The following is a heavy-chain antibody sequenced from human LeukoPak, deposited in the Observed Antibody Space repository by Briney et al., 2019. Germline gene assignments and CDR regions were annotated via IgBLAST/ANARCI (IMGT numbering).Heavy chain of an antibody. CDR3: ARYDGWGIAAAGTIPYYYGMDV. Sequence: PSETLSLTCTVSGGSISSYYWSWIRQPPGKGLEWIGYIYYSGSTNYNPSLKSRVTISVDTSKNQFSLKLSSVTAADTAVYYCARYDGWGIAAAGTIPYYYGMDVWGQGTTVTVSS. D-gene: IGHD6-13*01. J-gene: IGHJ6*02. CDR2: IYYSGST. CDR1: GGSISSYY. V-gene: IGHV4-59*08.